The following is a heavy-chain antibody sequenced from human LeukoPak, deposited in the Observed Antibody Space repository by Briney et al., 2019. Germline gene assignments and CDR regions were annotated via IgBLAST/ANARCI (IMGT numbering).Heavy chain of an antibody. J-gene: IGHJ3*02. CDR2: IYHSGST. V-gene: IGHV4-38-2*02. CDR1: GYSISSGYY. CDR3: ARETGWLQFWDRYSFDI. D-gene: IGHD5-24*01. Sequence: SETLSLTCAVSGYSISSGYYWGWIRQPPGKGLEWIGSIYHSGSTYYNPSLKSRVTISVDTSKNQFSLKLSSVTAADTAVYYCARETGWLQFWDRYSFDIWGQGTMVTVSS.